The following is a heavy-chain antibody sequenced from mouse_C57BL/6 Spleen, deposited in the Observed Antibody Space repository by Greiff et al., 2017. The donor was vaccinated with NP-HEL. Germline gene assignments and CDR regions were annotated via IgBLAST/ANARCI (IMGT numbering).Heavy chain of an antibody. D-gene: IGHD2-1*01. Sequence: VKLQQSGPGLVQPSQSLSITCTVSGFSLTSYGVHWVRQSPGKGLEWLGVIWSGGSTDYNAAFISRLSISKDNSKSQVFFKMNSLQADDTAIYYCAGYGNYPWFAYWGQGTLVTVSA. CDR1: GFSLTSYG. V-gene: IGHV2-2*01. J-gene: IGHJ3*01. CDR2: IWSGGST. CDR3: AGYGNYPWFAY.